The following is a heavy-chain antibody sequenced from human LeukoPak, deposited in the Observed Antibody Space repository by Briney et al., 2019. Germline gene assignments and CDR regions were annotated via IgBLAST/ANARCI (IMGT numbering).Heavy chain of an antibody. CDR2: IYPRDSDT. CDR1: GYSLTTYW. J-gene: IGHJ4*02. Sequence: GESPKISCKGSGYSLTTYWIGWVRQLPGKGLEWMGIIYPRDSDTRYSPSFHGPVTISADKSISNAYLQWSSLKASDTAMYDCARRGKGFDYWGQGTLVTVSS. CDR3: ARRGKGFDY. V-gene: IGHV5-51*01.